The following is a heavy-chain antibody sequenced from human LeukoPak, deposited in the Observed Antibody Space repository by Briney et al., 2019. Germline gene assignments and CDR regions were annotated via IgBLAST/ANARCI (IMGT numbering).Heavy chain of an antibody. D-gene: IGHD3-9*01. J-gene: IGHJ4*02. CDR2: ITGSGGTT. Sequence: GGSLRLSCAASGFAFSNYGMNWVRQAPGKGLEWVSGITGSGGTTYYADSVKGRFTISRDNSKNTLYLQMNSLRAEDTAVYYCARGKSVLRYFDWLRPGAYFDYWGQGTLVTVSS. V-gene: IGHV3-23*01. CDR3: ARGKSVLRYFDWLRPGAYFDY. CDR1: GFAFSNYG.